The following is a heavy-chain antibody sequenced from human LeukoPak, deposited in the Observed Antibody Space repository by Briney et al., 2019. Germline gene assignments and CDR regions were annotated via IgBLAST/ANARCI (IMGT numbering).Heavy chain of an antibody. J-gene: IGHJ4*02. V-gene: IGHV3-21*01. Sequence: GGSLRLSCAASGFTFSTHAMGWVRQAPGKGLEWVSSISSRSSYKYYADSVKGRFTISRDNANNSLYLQMNSLRAEDTAVYYCASYYGGTHFDSWGQGTLVTVSS. CDR3: ASYYGGTHFDS. CDR2: ISSRSSYK. D-gene: IGHD4-23*01. CDR1: GFTFSTHA.